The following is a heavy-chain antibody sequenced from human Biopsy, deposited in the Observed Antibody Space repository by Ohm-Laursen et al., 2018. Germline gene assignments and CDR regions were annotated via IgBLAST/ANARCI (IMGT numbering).Heavy chain of an antibody. V-gene: IGHV3-30*18. J-gene: IGHJ6*02. CDR2: IFYDGSNT. CDR1: GFTFNNYG. Sequence: SLRLSCSASGFTFNNYGMQWVRQAPGKGLEWVAFIFYDGSNTYYADSVKGRFTISRDNSRDTPYLQMSSLRAEDTAVYYCAKDRYNYTPIGGFSMDVWGQGTTVTVSS. D-gene: IGHD5-18*01. CDR3: AKDRYNYTPIGGFSMDV.